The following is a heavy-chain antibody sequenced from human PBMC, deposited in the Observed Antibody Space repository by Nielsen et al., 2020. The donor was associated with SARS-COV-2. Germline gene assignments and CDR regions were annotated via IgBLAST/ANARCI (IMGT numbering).Heavy chain of an antibody. Sequence: SETLSLTCTVSGGSVSSGSYYWSWIRQPPGKGLEWIGYIYYSGSTNYNPSLKSRVTISVDTSKNQFSLQLSSVTAADTAVYYCARHGYYDSSGYPSYYFDYWGQGTLVTVSS. CDR3: ARHGYYDSSGYPSYYFDY. D-gene: IGHD3-22*01. CDR1: GGSVSSGSYY. J-gene: IGHJ4*02. CDR2: IYYSGST. V-gene: IGHV4-61*01.